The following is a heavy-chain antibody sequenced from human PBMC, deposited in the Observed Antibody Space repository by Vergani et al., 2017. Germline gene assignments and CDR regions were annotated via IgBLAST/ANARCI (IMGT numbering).Heavy chain of an antibody. Sequence: QITLKESGPTLVKPTQTLTLTCTFSGFSLSTSGVGVGWIRQPPGKALEWLALIYWDDDKCYRPSLKSMPTNTKDTSKNQVVLTMTNMDPVDTATYYCAHGVMVRGVKGVRVWFDPWGQGTLVTVSS. D-gene: IGHD3-10*01. CDR2: IYWDDDK. CDR3: AHGVMVRGVKGVRVWFDP. CDR1: GFSLSTSGVG. V-gene: IGHV2-5*02. J-gene: IGHJ5*02.